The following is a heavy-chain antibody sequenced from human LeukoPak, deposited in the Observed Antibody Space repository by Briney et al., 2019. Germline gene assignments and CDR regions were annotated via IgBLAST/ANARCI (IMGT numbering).Heavy chain of an antibody. D-gene: IGHD3-10*01. CDR3: AKDRHFYGAGTYYNLDY. CDR1: GFIFSTHG. Sequence: PGGSLRLSCAASGFIFSTHGMHWVRQAPGKGLEWVSLISYDGSTKYYADSVEGRFTISRDNSKSTLYLQLNSLRVEDTAVYYCAKDRHFYGAGTYYNLDYWGQGTLVTASS. V-gene: IGHV3-30*18. J-gene: IGHJ4*02. CDR2: ISYDGSTK.